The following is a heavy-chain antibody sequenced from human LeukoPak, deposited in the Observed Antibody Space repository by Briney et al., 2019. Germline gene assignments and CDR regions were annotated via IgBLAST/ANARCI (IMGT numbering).Heavy chain of an antibody. J-gene: IGHJ4*02. D-gene: IGHD3-3*01. V-gene: IGHV4-30-4*01. CDR2: IYYSGST. CDR1: GGSISSGDYY. Sequence: PSQTLSLTCTVSGGSISSGDYYWSWIRQPPGKGLEWIGYIYYSGSTYYNPSLKSRVTISVDTSKNQFSLKLSSVTAADTAVYYCDRCITIFGVVVWGEGTLVTVSS. CDR3: DRCITIFGVVV.